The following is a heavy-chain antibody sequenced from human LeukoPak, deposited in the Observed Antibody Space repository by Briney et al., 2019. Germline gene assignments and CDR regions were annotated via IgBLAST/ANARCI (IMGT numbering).Heavy chain of an antibody. D-gene: IGHD6-19*01. Sequence: GGSLRLSCAASGFTFSSFAVNWVRQAPGKGLEWVSGISNSGGSTFYADSVKGRFTISRDNSKNTLYLQMNSLRAEDTAVYYCAREAVAGAFDSWGQGTLVTVSS. J-gene: IGHJ4*02. CDR2: ISNSGGST. V-gene: IGHV3-23*01. CDR1: GFTFSSFA. CDR3: AREAVAGAFDS.